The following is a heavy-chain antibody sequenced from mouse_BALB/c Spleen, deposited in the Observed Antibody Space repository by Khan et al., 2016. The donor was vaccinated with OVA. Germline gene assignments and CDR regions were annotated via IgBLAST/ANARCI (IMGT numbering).Heavy chain of an antibody. CDR1: GITFSRYS. J-gene: IGHJ2*01. V-gene: IGHV5-9-3*01. Sequence: EVELVESGGGLVKPGGSLKLSCVASGITFSRYSMSWVRQTPEKRLEWVASISSGGSYTYYPDSVKGRFTLSRDNAENTLYLQKSSLRSEDTAIYYCARQEDYYGSRPYFDYWGQGTTLTVSS. D-gene: IGHD1-1*01. CDR3: ARQEDYYGSRPYFDY. CDR2: ISSGGSYT.